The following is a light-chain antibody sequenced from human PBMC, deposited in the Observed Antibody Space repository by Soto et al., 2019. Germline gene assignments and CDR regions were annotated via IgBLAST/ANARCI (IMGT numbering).Light chain of an antibody. V-gene: IGKV3-15*01. CDR3: QQYDKWPRT. J-gene: IGKJ1*01. CDR1: QSVSSSY. Sequence: EIVMTHSPGTLSLSPGERATLSFSSSQSVSSSYLAWYQQKPGQAPRLLIYGASTRATGIPARFSGSGSGAEYTLTISSLQSEDFAVYYCQQYDKWPRTFGQGTKVDIK. CDR2: GAS.